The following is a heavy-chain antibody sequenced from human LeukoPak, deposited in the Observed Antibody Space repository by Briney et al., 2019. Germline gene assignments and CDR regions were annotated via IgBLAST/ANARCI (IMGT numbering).Heavy chain of an antibody. Sequence: ASVKVSCKASGYTFTGYYMHWVRQAPGQGLEWTGWINPNSGGTNYAQKFQGRVTMTRDTSISAAYMELSRLRSDDTAVYYCARDYDILTGYPYYYGMDVWGQGTTVTVSS. D-gene: IGHD3-9*01. CDR3: ARDYDILTGYPYYYGMDV. V-gene: IGHV1-2*02. CDR1: GYTFTGYY. J-gene: IGHJ6*02. CDR2: INPNSGGT.